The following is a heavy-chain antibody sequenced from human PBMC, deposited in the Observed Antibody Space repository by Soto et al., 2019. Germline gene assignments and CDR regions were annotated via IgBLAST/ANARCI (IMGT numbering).Heavy chain of an antibody. D-gene: IGHD3-22*01. CDR2: IYYSGST. J-gene: IGHJ4*02. V-gene: IGHV4-39*01. CDR1: GGSISSSSYY. CDR3: AYSYYYDSSGSDY. Sequence: SETLSLTCTVSGGSISSSSYYWGWIRQPPGKGLEWIGSIYYSGSTYYNPSLKSRVTISVDTSKNQFSLKLSSVTAADTAVYYCAYSYYYDSSGSDYWGQGTLVTV.